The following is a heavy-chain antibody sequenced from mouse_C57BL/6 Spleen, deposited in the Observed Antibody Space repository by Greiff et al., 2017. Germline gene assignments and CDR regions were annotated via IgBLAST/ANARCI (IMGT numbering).Heavy chain of an antibody. CDR2: IYPGDGDT. Sequence: VKLQESGPELVKPGASVKISCKASGYAFSSSWMNWVKQRPGKGLEWIGRIYPGDGDTNYNGKFKGKATLTADKSSSTAYMQLSSLTSEDSAVYFCARGGTTDYWGQGTTLTVSS. J-gene: IGHJ2*01. D-gene: IGHD1-1*01. CDR1: GYAFSSSW. CDR3: ARGGTTDY. V-gene: IGHV1-82*01.